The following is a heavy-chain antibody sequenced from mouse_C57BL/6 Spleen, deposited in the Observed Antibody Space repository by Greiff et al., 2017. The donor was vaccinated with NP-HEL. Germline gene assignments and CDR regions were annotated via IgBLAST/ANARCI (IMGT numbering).Heavy chain of an antibody. J-gene: IGHJ1*03. CDR3: AKKGANWDGWYFDV. CDR2: IWRGGST. Sequence: VQVVESGPGLVQPSQSLSITCTVSGFSLTSYGVHWVRQSPGKGLEWLGVIWRGGSTDYNAAFMSRLSITKDNSKSQVFFKMNSLQADDTAIYYCAKKGANWDGWYFDVWGTGTTVTVSS. V-gene: IGHV2-5*01. D-gene: IGHD4-1*01. CDR1: GFSLTSYG.